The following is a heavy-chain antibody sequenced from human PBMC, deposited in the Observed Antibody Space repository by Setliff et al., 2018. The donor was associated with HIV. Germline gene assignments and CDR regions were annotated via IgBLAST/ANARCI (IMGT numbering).Heavy chain of an antibody. CDR1: GYTFTSYA. CDR3: ASGSGYCKNGNCYIGVHKNPDKYYFDY. CDR2: INAGNGNT. V-gene: IGHV1-3*01. D-gene: IGHD2-8*01. J-gene: IGHJ4*02. Sequence: ASVKVSCKASGYTFTSYAMHWVRQAPGQRLEWMGWINAGNGNTKYSQKFQGRVTITRDTSASTAYMELSSLRSGDTAVYYCASGSGYCKNGNCYIGVHKNPDKYYFDYWGQGTLVTVSS.